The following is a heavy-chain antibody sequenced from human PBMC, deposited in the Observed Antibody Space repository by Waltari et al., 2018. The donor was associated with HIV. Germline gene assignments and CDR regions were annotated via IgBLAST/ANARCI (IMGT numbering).Heavy chain of an antibody. CDR1: GFSVGRYW. CDR2: INPDGNTI. J-gene: IGHJ4*02. CDR3: VKDMFGEYDY. D-gene: IGHD3-10*02. V-gene: IGHV3-74*01. Sequence: EVQLVQSGGGLVQPGGSRRLSCAASGFSVGRYWMHWVSQTPGQGLVWVSRINPDGNTINNADFVRSRFTISRDYAKNTLYLQMNSLRDEDTAMYYCVKDMFGEYDYWGQGTLVTVSS.